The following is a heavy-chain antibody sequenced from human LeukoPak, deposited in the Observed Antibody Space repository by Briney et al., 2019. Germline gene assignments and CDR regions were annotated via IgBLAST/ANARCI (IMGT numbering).Heavy chain of an antibody. CDR3: AARNFYSGSYY. CDR1: GGSISSYY. J-gene: IGHJ4*02. Sequence: SETLSLTCTVSGGSISSYYWSWIRQPPGKGLEWIGYIYYSGSTNYNPSLKSRVTISVDTSKNQFSLKLSSVTAADTAVYYCAARNFYSGSYYWGQGTLVTVSS. D-gene: IGHD1-26*01. CDR2: IYYSGST. V-gene: IGHV4-59*12.